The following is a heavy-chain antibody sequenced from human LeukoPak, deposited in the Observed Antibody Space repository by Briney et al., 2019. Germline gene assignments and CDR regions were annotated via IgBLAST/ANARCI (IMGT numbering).Heavy chain of an antibody. CDR1: GYSISSGYY. V-gene: IGHV4-38-2*02. CDR3: AREVSSGPFDWFDP. Sequence: SETLSLTCTVSGYSISSGYYWGWIRQPPGKGLEWIGSIYHSGSTYYNPSLKSRVTISVDTSKNQFSLKLSSVTAADTAVYYCAREVSSGPFDWFDPWGQGTLVTVSS. J-gene: IGHJ5*02. D-gene: IGHD6-25*01. CDR2: IYHSGST.